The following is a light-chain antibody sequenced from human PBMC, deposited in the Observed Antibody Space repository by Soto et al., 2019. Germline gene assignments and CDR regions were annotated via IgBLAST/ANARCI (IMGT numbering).Light chain of an antibody. CDR1: QGIYDS. CDR3: QQLHNYPRT. V-gene: IGKV1D-13*01. Sequence: AIQLTQSPSSLSASVGDRVTITCRASQGIYDSLAWYQQKPGRAPNLLIYAVSRLQSGVPSRFSGSGSETEFTLTINNLQPEDFAIYYCQQLHNYPRTFGQGTKVEGK. CDR2: AVS. J-gene: IGKJ1*01.